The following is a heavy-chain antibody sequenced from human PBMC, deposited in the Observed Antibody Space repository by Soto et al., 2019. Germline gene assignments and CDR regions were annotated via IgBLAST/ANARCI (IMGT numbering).Heavy chain of an antibody. J-gene: IGHJ2*01. CDR1: GFTFSSYA. V-gene: IGHV3-30-3*01. CDR2: ISYDGSNK. Sequence: QVQLVESGGGVVQPGRSLRLSCAASGFTFSSYAMHWVRQAPGKGLEGVAVISYDGSNKYYADSVKGRFTISRDNSKNTLYLIMNSLRTEDTAAYHCARPLRRVGYNRGYFALRGRGTPVTVSS. D-gene: IGHD5-12*01. CDR3: ARPLRRVGYNRGYFAL.